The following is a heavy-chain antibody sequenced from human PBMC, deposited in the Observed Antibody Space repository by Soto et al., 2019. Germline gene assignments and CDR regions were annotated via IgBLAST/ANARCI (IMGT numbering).Heavy chain of an antibody. CDR1: GYTFTTFW. J-gene: IGHJ5*02. Sequence: GESLKISFTGFGYTFTTFWISFVRQIPGKGLEWMGRIDPGDTYATYSPAFQGHVTISADKATSTAYLKWSSLKASDTAMYFCARIYCTTTTCDSRFDPWGQGTLVTVSS. CDR2: IDPGDTYA. CDR3: ARIYCTTTTCDSRFDP. D-gene: IGHD2-2*01. V-gene: IGHV5-10-1*01.